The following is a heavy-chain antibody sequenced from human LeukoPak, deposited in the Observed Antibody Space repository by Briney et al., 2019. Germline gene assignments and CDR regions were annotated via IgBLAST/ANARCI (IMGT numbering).Heavy chain of an antibody. J-gene: IGHJ2*01. V-gene: IGHV4-59*12. D-gene: IGHD3-22*01. Sequence: SETLSLTCTVSDGSISSYYWSWIRQPPGKGLEWIGHIYDSGSTNYNPSLKSRVTMSRETSKNQFSLKLTSVTAADTAVYYCARLLGSSGYAGDWYFDLWGRGILVTVSS. CDR3: ARLLGSSGYAGDWYFDL. CDR2: IYDSGST. CDR1: DGSISSYY.